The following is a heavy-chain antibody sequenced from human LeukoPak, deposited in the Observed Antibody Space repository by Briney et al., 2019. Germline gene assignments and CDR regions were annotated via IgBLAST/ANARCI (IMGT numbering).Heavy chain of an antibody. CDR3: ATNWNLDY. J-gene: IGHJ4*01. CDR1: GFTFSSYA. CDR2: ISGSGGNT. D-gene: IGHD1-20*01. V-gene: IGHV3-23*01. Sequence: GGSLRFSCAASGFTFSSYAMSWVRQAPGKGLECISVISGSGGNTYYADSVKGRFTISRDNSKNTLYLQIHSLRAEDTALYYCATNWNLDYWGQGTLVTVSS.